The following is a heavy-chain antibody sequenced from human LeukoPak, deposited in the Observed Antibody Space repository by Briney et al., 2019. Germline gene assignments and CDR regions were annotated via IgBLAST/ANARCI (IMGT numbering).Heavy chain of an antibody. CDR1: GGTFSSYA. CDR3: ARDNEASSGHQISDY. Sequence: ASVEVSCKASGGTFSSYAISWVRQAPGQGLEWMGRIIPIFGTANYAQKFQGRVTITADKSTSTAYMELSSLRSEDTAVYYCARDNEASSGHQISDYWGQGTLVTVSS. V-gene: IGHV1-69*06. D-gene: IGHD3-22*01. J-gene: IGHJ4*02. CDR2: IIPIFGTA.